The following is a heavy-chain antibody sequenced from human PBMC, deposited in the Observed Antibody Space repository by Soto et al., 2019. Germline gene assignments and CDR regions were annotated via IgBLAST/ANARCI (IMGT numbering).Heavy chain of an antibody. CDR2: ISAYNGNT. CDR1: GYTFTSYG. CDR3: ARDLGIAVAGTASYSGMAF. Sequence: ASVKVSCKASGYTFTSYGISWVRQAPGQGLEWMGWISAYNGNTNYAQKLQGRVTMTTDTSTSTAYMELSRLRSDDTAVYYCARDLGIAVAGTASYSGMAFGGKGPTVPVPS. J-gene: IGHJ6*04. D-gene: IGHD6-19*01. V-gene: IGHV1-18*04.